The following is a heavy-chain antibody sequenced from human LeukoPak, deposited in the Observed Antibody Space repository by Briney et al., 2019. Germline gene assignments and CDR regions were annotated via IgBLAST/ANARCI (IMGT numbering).Heavy chain of an antibody. CDR3: ARSYSSSPLDY. Sequence: SVKVSCKASGYIFTGHYMHWVRQAPGQGLEWMGRIIPILGIANYAQKFQGRVTITADKSTSTAYMELSSLRSEDTAVYYCARSYSSSPLDYWGQGTLVTVSS. CDR1: GYIFTGHY. D-gene: IGHD6-6*01. V-gene: IGHV1-69*02. CDR2: IIPILGIA. J-gene: IGHJ4*02.